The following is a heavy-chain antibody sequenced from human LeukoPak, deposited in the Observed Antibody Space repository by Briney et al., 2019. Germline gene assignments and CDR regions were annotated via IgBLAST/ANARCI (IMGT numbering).Heavy chain of an antibody. CDR2: IRSSGDST. CDR1: GFHFPTYT. D-gene: IGHD6-19*01. CDR3: AKGGAVTGTMYFQY. Sequence: GGSLRLSCAASGFHFPTYTMSWVRQPPGKGLAGVSAIRSSGDSTYYADSAKGRFTISRDNSKNTLYLQMNSLRAEDTALYYCAKGGAVTGTMYFQYWGQGTLVTVSS. V-gene: IGHV3-23*01. J-gene: IGHJ1*01.